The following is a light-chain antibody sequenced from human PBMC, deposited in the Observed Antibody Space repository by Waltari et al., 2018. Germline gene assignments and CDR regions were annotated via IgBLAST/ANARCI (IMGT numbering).Light chain of an antibody. CDR2: RNE. Sequence: QSELTQPPSASGTPGQKVTISCSGRYSNVGNNVVNWYQQFPGTAPKLLIYRNERRPSGVPDRFSGSKSGTSASLAIIGLRSEDEADYYCASWDDSLNGRWVFGGGTKLTVL. CDR3: ASWDDSLNGRWV. V-gene: IGLV1-44*01. J-gene: IGLJ2*01. CDR1: YSNVGNNV.